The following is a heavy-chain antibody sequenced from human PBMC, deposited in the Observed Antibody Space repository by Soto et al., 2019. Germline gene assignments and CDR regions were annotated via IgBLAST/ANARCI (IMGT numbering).Heavy chain of an antibody. CDR1: GFTFSSYS. D-gene: IGHD6-19*01. V-gene: IGHV3-48*02. CDR3: ARVGEQWLVVSNYYYYGMDV. CDR2: ISSSSSTI. Sequence: EVQLVESGGGLVQPGGSLRLSCVASGFTFSSYSMNWVRQAPGKGLEWVSYISSSSSTIYYADSVKGRFTISRDNAMTALYLQMNSLRDEDTAVYYCARVGEQWLVVSNYYYYGMDVWGQGTTVTVSS. J-gene: IGHJ6*02.